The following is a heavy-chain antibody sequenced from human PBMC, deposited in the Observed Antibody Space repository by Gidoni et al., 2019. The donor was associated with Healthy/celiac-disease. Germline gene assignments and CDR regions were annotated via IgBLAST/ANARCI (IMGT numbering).Heavy chain of an antibody. Sequence: QVQLQESDPGLVKPSQTLSLTCTVSGGSISSGGYYWSWIRQHPGKGLEWIGYIYYIGSTYYNPSLKSRVTISVDTSKNQFSLKLSSVTAADTAVYYCARGLTYYYGPGSYVNYFDYWGQGTLVTVSS. CDR1: GGSISSGGYY. CDR3: ARGLTYYYGPGSYVNYFDY. D-gene: IGHD3-10*01. CDR2: IYYIGST. J-gene: IGHJ4*02. V-gene: IGHV4-31*03.